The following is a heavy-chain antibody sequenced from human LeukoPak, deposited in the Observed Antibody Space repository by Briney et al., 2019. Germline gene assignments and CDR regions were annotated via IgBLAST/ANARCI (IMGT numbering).Heavy chain of an antibody. CDR3: ARGVQQSLSAFYCSSTSCYTGGTWFDP. J-gene: IGHJ5*02. CDR1: GYTLTELS. V-gene: IGHV1-8*03. Sequence: GASVKVSCKVSGYTLTELSMHWVRQATRQGLEWMGWMNPNSGNTGYAQKFQGRVTITRNTSISTAYMELSSLRSEDTAVYYCARGVQQSLSAFYCSSTSCYTGGTWFDPWGQGTLVTVSS. CDR2: MNPNSGNT. D-gene: IGHD2-2*02.